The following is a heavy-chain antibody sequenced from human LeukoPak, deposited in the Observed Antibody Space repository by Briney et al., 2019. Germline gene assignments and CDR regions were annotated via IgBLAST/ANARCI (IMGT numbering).Heavy chain of an antibody. CDR1: GFTFGGYG. V-gene: IGHV3-33*08. CDR2: IAYDGSRA. Sequence: GGSLRLSCAASGFTFGGYGMHWFRQTPGKGLEWVAVIAYDGSRAFYADSVKGRFTISRDNSKNTMSVQMDDLRAEDTAVYYCTRYNNDHFDYWGQGTLVTVSS. D-gene: IGHD1-14*01. CDR3: TRYNNDHFDY. J-gene: IGHJ4*02.